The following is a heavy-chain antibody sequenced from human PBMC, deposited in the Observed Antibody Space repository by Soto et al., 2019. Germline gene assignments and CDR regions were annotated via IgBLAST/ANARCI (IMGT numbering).Heavy chain of an antibody. J-gene: IGHJ4*02. CDR3: ATQAFDF. V-gene: IGHV3-7*03. CDR2: IKQDGNK. Sequence: GGSLRLSCVASGFTFSNYYMNWVRQAPGKGLEWVASIKQDGNKFYVDSVKGRFTISRDNARNSVYLQMNSLRAEDTAVYYCATQAFDFWGQGTLVTVSS. CDR1: GFTFSNYY.